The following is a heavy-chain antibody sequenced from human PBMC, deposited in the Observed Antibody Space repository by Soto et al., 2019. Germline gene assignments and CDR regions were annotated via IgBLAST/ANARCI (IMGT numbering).Heavy chain of an antibody. CDR1: GFTFSDYY. CDR3: ARGIPRRRDCFVY. V-gene: IGHV3-11*01. Sequence: PGRSLRLSCAASGFTFSDYYMSWIRQAPGKGLEWVSYISSSGSTIYYADSVKGRFTISRDNAKNSLYLQMNSLRAEDTAVYYWARGIPRRRDCFVYPYPATLLTRSS. CDR2: ISSSGSTI. J-gene: IGHJ4*02. D-gene: IGHD5-18*01.